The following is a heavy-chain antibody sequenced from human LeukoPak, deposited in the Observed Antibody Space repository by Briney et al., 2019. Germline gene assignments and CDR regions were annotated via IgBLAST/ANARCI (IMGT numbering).Heavy chain of an antibody. CDR1: GLTFSDHY. J-gene: IGHJ4*02. CDR3: ARTAWAAAGIRPSPFDY. V-gene: IGHV3-72*01. CDR2: TRNKANSYTT. D-gene: IGHD6-13*01. Sequence: GGSLRLSCAASGLTFSDHYLDWVRQAPGKGLKWVGRTRNKANSYTTEYAASVKGRFIISRDASKNSLYLQMNSLKTEDTAVYYCARTAWAAAGIRPSPFDYWGQGTLITVSS.